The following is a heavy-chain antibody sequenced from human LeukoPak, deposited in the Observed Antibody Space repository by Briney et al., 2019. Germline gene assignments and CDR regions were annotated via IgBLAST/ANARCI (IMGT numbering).Heavy chain of an antibody. CDR1: GFTFSSYW. J-gene: IGHJ4*02. V-gene: IGHV3-74*01. CDR3: ARASYQLQGYFDY. Sequence: GGSLRLSCAASGFTFSSYWMHWVRQAPGKGLVWVSRINSDGSSTSYADSVKGRFTISRDNAKNTLYLQMNSLRAEDTAAYYCARASYQLQGYFDYWGQGTLVTVSS. CDR2: INSDGSST. D-gene: IGHD2-2*01.